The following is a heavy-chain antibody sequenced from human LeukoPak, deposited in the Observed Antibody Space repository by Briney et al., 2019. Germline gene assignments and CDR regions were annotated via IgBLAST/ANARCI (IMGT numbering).Heavy chain of an antibody. Sequence: PSETLSLTCTVSGGSISSSSYSWGWIRQPPGKGLEWIGSIYYSGSTYYNPSLKSRVTISVDTSKNQFSLKLSSVTAADTAVYYCARHEPLRFLEWLLSGYFDYWGQGTLVTVSS. J-gene: IGHJ4*02. D-gene: IGHD3-3*01. CDR3: ARHEPLRFLEWLLSGYFDY. CDR2: IYYSGST. CDR1: GGSISSSSYS. V-gene: IGHV4-39*01.